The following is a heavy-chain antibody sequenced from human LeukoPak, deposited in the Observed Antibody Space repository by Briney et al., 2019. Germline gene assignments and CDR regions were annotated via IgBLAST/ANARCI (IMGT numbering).Heavy chain of an antibody. CDR1: GFTFSSYA. V-gene: IGHV3-64*01. Sequence: GGSLRLSCAASGFTFSSYAMHWVRQAPGKGLEYVSAISSNGGSTYYANSVKGRFTISRDNSKNTLYLQMGSLRAEDMAVYYCARDLKLSGFYDSSAYDAFDIWGQGTMVTVSS. J-gene: IGHJ3*02. D-gene: IGHD3-22*01. CDR2: ISSNGGST. CDR3: ARDLKLSGFYDSSAYDAFDI.